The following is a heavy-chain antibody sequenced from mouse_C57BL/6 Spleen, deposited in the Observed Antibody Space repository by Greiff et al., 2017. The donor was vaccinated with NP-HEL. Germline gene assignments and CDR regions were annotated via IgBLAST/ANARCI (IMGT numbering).Heavy chain of an antibody. Sequence: EVKLMESGPGLVKPSQSLSLTCSVTGYSITSGYYWNWIRQFPGNKLEWMGYISYDGSNNYNPSLKNRISITRDTSKNQFFLKLNSVTTEDTATYYCARNWERGWYFDVWGTGTTVTVSS. CDR1: GYSITSGYY. J-gene: IGHJ1*03. CDR2: ISYDGSN. CDR3: ARNWERGWYFDV. D-gene: IGHD4-1*01. V-gene: IGHV3-6*01.